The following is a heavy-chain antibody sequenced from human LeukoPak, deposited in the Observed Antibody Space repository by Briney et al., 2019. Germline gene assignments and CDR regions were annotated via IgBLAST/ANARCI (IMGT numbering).Heavy chain of an antibody. CDR3: ARERHEYGSFDY. CDR1: GGTFSSYS. J-gene: IGHJ4*02. D-gene: IGHD4-17*01. CDR2: IIPMFATP. Sequence: GASVKVSCEASGGTFSSYSINWVRQAPGQGLEWMGRIIPMFATPNYAHNFQGRVTITADISTSTAYMDLSSLRSEDTAVYYCARERHEYGSFDYWGQGTLVTVSS. V-gene: IGHV1-69*06.